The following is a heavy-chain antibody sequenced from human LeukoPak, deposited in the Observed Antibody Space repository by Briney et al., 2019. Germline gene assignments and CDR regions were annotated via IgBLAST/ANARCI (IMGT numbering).Heavy chain of an antibody. CDR1: GFTFSDYY. CDR2: ISGSGGST. J-gene: IGHJ6*02. Sequence: PGGSLRLSCAASGFTFSDYYMNWVRQAPGKGLEWVSTISGSGGSTYCADAVKSRFTISRDNSKNTLYLQMNSLRAEDTAVYYCAKRLRNFDMDVWGQGTTVTVSS. CDR3: AKRLRNFDMDV. V-gene: IGHV3-23*01.